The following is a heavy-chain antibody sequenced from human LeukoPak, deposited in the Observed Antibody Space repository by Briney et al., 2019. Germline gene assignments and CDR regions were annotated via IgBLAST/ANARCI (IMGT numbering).Heavy chain of an antibody. CDR1: GYTFTSYG. Sequence: ASVKVSCKASGYTFTSYGINQVRQAPGQGLEWMGWISAYNSNTHYAQKLQGRVTMTTDTSTSTAYMEVRSLRSDDTAVYYCARVRKLRYFDWLLYWGQGTLVTVSS. J-gene: IGHJ4*02. V-gene: IGHV1-18*01. CDR2: ISAYNSNT. CDR3: ARVRKLRYFDWLLY. D-gene: IGHD3-9*01.